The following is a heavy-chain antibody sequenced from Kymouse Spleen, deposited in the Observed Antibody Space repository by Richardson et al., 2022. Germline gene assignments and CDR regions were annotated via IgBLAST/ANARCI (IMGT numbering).Heavy chain of an antibody. J-gene: IGHJ3*02. D-gene: IGHD1-7*01. CDR1: GFTFSSYS. CDR3: ARRSITGTTDAFDI. Sequence: EVQLVESGGGLVQPGGSLRLSCAASGFTFSSYSMNWVRQAPGKGLEWVSYISSSSSTIYYADSVKGRFTISRDNAKNSLYLQMNSLRDEDTAVYYCARRSITGTTDAFDIWGQGTMVTVSS. CDR2: ISSSSSTI. V-gene: IGHV3-48*02.